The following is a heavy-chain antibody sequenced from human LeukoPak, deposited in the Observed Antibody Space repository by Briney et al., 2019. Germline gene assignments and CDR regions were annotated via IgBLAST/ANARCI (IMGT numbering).Heavy chain of an antibody. D-gene: IGHD6-19*01. V-gene: IGHV4-39*07. J-gene: IGHJ4*02. CDR2: IYYSGST. CDR3: ASFILPTYSSDWYVGY. Sequence: PSETLSLTCTVSGGSISSSSYYWGWIRQPPGKGLEWIGSIYYSGSTYYNPSLKSRVTISVDTSKNQFSLKLSSVTAADTAVYYCASFILPTYSSDWYVGYWGQGTLVTVSS. CDR1: GGSISSSSYY.